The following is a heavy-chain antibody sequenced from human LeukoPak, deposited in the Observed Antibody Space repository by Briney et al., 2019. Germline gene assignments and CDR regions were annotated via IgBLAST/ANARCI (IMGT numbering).Heavy chain of an antibody. Sequence: PGGSLRLSCAASGFTFSSYGMHWVRQAPGKGLEWVAVISYDGSNKYYADSVKGRFTISRDNSKNTLYLQMNSLRAEDTAVYYCAKDLLSWAAGKKGDYYGMDVWGQGTTVTVSS. D-gene: IGHD6-13*01. J-gene: IGHJ6*02. V-gene: IGHV3-30*18. CDR3: AKDLLSWAAGKKGDYYGMDV. CDR2: ISYDGSNK. CDR1: GFTFSSYG.